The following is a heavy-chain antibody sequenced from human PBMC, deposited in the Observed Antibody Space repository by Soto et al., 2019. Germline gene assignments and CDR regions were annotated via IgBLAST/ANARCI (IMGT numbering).Heavy chain of an antibody. CDR3: ARSGTGDYYYYDGMDV. CDR2: INPNSGGT. Sequence: QVQLVQSGAEVKKPGASVKVSCKASGYTFTGYYMHWVRQAPGQGLEWMGWINPNSGGTNYAQKFQGWVTMTRDTSISTAYMELSRLRSDDTAVYYCARSGTGDYYYYDGMDVWGQGTTVTVSS. V-gene: IGHV1-2*04. CDR1: GYTFTGYY. J-gene: IGHJ6*02. D-gene: IGHD3-10*01.